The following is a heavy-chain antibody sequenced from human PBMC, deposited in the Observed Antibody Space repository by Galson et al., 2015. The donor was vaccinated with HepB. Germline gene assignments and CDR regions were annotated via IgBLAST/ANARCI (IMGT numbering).Heavy chain of an antibody. CDR1: GYTLTELS. CDR2: FDPEDGET. V-gene: IGHV1-24*01. J-gene: IGHJ5*02. D-gene: IGHD6-19*01. CDR3: ATATIAVAGTGNSAAPKVLVHNWFDP. Sequence: SGKVSCKVSGYTLTELSMHWVRQAPGKGLEWMGGFDPEDGETIYAQKFQGRVTMTEDTSTDTAYMELSSLRSEDTAVYYCATATIAVAGTGNSAAPKVLVHNWFDPWGQGTLVTVSS.